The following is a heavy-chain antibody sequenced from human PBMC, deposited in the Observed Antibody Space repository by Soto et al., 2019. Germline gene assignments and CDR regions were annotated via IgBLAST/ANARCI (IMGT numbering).Heavy chain of an antibody. D-gene: IGHD5-18*01. CDR2: ISGSGGST. J-gene: IGHJ4*02. CDR1: GFTFSSYA. V-gene: IGHV3-23*01. Sequence: GGSLRLSCAASGFTFSSYAMSWVRQAPGKGLEWVSAISGSGGSTYYADSVKGRFTISRDNSRNTLYLQMNSLRAEDTAVYYCAKDFEIQLWLIPNGNFDYWGQGTLVTVSS. CDR3: AKDFEIQLWLIPNGNFDY.